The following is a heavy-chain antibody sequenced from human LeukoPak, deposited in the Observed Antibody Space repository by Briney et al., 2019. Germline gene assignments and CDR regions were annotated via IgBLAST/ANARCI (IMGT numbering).Heavy chain of an antibody. J-gene: IGHJ4*02. CDR1: GYSFTNYW. D-gene: IGHD2-2*01. Sequence: GESLKISCKGSGYSFTNYWIGWVRQMPGKGLEWMGIIYPGDSDTRYSPSFQGQVTISVDKSISTAYLQWSSLKASETAMYYCARQARRCSSTSCRGGFDYWGQGTLVTVSS. V-gene: IGHV5-51*01. CDR2: IYPGDSDT. CDR3: ARQARRCSSTSCRGGFDY.